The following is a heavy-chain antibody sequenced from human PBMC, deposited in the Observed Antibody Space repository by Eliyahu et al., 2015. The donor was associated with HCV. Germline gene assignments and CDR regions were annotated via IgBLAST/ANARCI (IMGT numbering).Heavy chain of an antibody. J-gene: IGHJ3*02. CDR2: IYYSGST. D-gene: IGHD3-22*01. CDR1: GGSISSSSYY. CDR3: AIGRYYDSSGYPRGVHAFDI. V-gene: IGHV4-39*01. Sequence: QLQLQESGPGLVKPSETLSLTCTVSGGSISSSSYYWGWIRQPPGKGLEGVGGIYYSGSTYYNPSLKSRVTISVDTSKNQFSLKLSSVTAADTAVYYCAIGRYYDSSGYPRGVHAFDIWGQGTMVTVSS.